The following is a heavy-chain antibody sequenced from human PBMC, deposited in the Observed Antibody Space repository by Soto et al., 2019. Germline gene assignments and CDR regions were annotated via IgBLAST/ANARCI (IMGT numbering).Heavy chain of an antibody. Sequence: QVQLVESGGGVVQPGRSLRLSCAASGFTFSSYGMHWVRQAPGKGLEWVAVISYDGSNKYYADSVKGRFTSSRDNSKNTLYLQMNSLRAEDTAVYYCAKGLRYFDWLDYWGQGTLVTVSS. CDR1: GFTFSSYG. V-gene: IGHV3-30*18. CDR2: ISYDGSNK. CDR3: AKGLRYFDWLDY. J-gene: IGHJ4*02. D-gene: IGHD3-9*01.